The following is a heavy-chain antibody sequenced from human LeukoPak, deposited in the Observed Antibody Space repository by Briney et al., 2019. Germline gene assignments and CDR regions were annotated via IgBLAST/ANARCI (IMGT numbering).Heavy chain of an antibody. V-gene: IGHV3-30-3*01. CDR1: GFTFSTYA. J-gene: IGHJ4*02. CDR2: ISYDESSK. D-gene: IGHD3-22*01. Sequence: PRRSLRLSCAASGFTFSTYAMYWVRQAPGKGLEWVAVISYDESSKYFADSVKGRFTISRDNSKNTLYLLMNSLRAEDTAVYYCARERYDSRWYTFGSWGQGTLVTVSS. CDR3: ARERYDSRWYTFGS.